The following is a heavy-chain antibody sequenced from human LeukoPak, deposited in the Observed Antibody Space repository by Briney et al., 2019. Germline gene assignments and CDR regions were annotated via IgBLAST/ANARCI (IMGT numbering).Heavy chain of an antibody. D-gene: IGHD3-10*01. CDR1: GGSIGSSSYY. CDR3: ARRGTLLWFGGHRQNAFDI. J-gene: IGHJ3*02. V-gene: IGHV4-39*01. CDR2: IYYSGST. Sequence: SETLSLTCTVSGGSIGSSSYYWGWIRQPPGKGLEWIGTIYYSGSTYYNPSLKSRVTISVDTSKNRFSLKLSSVTAADTAVYYCARRGTLLWFGGHRQNAFDIWGQGTMVTVSS.